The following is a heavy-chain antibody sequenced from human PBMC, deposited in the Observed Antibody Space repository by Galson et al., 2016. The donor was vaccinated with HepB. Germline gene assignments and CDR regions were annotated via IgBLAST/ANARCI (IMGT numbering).Heavy chain of an antibody. CDR2: IYYSGTT. D-gene: IGHD5-24*01. CDR3: ASWPDGYNWGNYFDY. V-gene: IGHV4-39*01. CDR1: GGSIGGSSYY. J-gene: IGHJ4*02. Sequence: LSLTCTVSGGSIGGSSYYWGWIRQPPGKGLEWIGSIYYSGTTYYSPSLKSRVTISVDTSKNQFSLKLNSVTAADTAVYYCASWPDGYNWGNYFDYWGQGTLVTVSS.